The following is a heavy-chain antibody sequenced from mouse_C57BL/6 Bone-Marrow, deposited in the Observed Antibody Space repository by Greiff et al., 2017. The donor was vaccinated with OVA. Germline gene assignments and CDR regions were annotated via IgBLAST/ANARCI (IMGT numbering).Heavy chain of an antibody. CDR3: ARLGRRGNYFEY. Sequence: QVQLQQSGAELVRPGTSVKVSCKASGYAFTNYLIEWVKQRPGQGLEWIGVINPGSGGTNYNEKFKGKATLTADKSSSTAYMQLSSLTSEDSAVYFCARLGRRGNYFEYWGQGTTLTVSA. CDR2: INPGSGGT. D-gene: IGHD2-14*01. V-gene: IGHV1-54*01. CDR1: GYAFTNYL. J-gene: IGHJ2*01.